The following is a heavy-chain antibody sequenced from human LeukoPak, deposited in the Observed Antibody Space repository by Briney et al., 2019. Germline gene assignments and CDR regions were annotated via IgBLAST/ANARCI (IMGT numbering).Heavy chain of an antibody. Sequence: GGSLRLSCAASGFTFSSYSMNWVRQAPGKGLEWVSYISSSGTTIYYADSVKGRFSISRDNAKNTLYLQMNSLRAEDTAVYYCARGYSSSWIDYWGRGTLVTVSS. J-gene: IGHJ4*02. D-gene: IGHD6-13*01. CDR1: GFTFSSYS. CDR3: ARGYSSSWIDY. V-gene: IGHV3-48*04. CDR2: ISSSGTTI.